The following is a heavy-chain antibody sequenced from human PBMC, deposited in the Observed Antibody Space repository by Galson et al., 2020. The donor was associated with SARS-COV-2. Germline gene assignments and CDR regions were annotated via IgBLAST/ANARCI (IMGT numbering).Heavy chain of an antibody. CDR3: AREFSTVFDY. J-gene: IGHJ4*02. D-gene: IGHD2-2*01. Sequence: SLKISCAASGFTFSDYYVSWIRQAPGKGLEWISFISGSRTFTSYADSVKGRFTISRDPAKNLVYLQMDGLRAEDSAVYYCAREFSTVFDYWGQGTLVTVSS. V-gene: IGHV3-11*06. CDR1: GFTFSDYY. CDR2: ISGSRTFT.